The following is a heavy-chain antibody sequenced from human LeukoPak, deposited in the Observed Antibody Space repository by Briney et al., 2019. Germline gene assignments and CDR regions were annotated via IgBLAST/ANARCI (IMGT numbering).Heavy chain of an antibody. CDR1: GGSINSYY. D-gene: IGHD3-16*01. CDR2: IFSSGNT. Sequence: SETLCFTCTASGGSINSYYWSWIRQPPGKGLEWIGRIFSSGNTIYNPSLQRRVTMSADTYKNQFSLRLNSVTASATAVYYCARSPHRLIGHWFDPWGQGTLVTVFS. CDR3: ARSPHRLIGHWFDP. J-gene: IGHJ5*02. V-gene: IGHV4-4*07.